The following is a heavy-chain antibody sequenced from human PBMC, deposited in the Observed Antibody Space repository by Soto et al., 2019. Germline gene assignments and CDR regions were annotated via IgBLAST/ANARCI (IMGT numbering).Heavy chain of an antibody. CDR3: ARDDHDCTKGVCNYFDY. CDR1: GGSISSGGYY. CDR2: IYYSGST. V-gene: IGHV4-31*03. J-gene: IGHJ4*02. Sequence: PSETLSLTCTVSGGSISSGGYYWSWIRQHPGKGLEWIGYIYYSGSTYYNPSLKSRVTISVDTSKNQFSLKLSSVTAADTAVYYCARDDHDCTKGVCNYFDYWGQGTLVTVSS. D-gene: IGHD2-8*01.